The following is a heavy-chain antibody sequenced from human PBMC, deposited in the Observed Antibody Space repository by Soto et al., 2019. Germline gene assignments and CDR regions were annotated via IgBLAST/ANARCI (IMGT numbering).Heavy chain of an antibody. D-gene: IGHD5-12*01. CDR3: ARDSTMTSAWPGLDV. Sequence: QLQESGPGLVKSSQTLSLTCTVSGDSISTSEFFWAWVRQPPGRGLEWIGYIFPTASTYQNPSLQTRLTISIDTSKGPFPLNLSSVTAADTATYYCARDSTMTSAWPGLDVWGQGITVTVSS. CDR2: IFPTAST. J-gene: IGHJ6*02. V-gene: IGHV4-31*03. CDR1: GDSISTSEFF.